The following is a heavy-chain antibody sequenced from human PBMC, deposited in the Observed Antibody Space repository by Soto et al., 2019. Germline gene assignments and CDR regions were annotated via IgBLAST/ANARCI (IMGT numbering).Heavy chain of an antibody. CDR1: GDSVSSNSAA. V-gene: IGHV6-1*01. D-gene: IGHD2-15*01. J-gene: IGHJ6*02. CDR3: ASGGLGYCSGGSCPTNYYYYGMDV. Sequence: PSQTLSLTCAISGDSVSSNSAAWNWIRQSPSRGLEWLGRTYYRSKWYNDYAVSVKSRITINPDTSKNQFSLQLNSVTPEDTAVYYCASGGLGYCSGGSCPTNYYYYGMDVWGQGTTVTVSS. CDR2: TYYRSKWYN.